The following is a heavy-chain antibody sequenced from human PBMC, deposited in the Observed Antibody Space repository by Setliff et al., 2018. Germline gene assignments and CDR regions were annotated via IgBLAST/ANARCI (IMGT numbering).Heavy chain of an antibody. J-gene: IGHJ3*02. Sequence: TLSLTCAVYDGSFSDYYWSWIRQPPGKGLEWIGEINHYGSTKYKSSLKSRVTISVDTSKNQFSLKLNSVTAADTAVYYCARRWNFGPYGSGIHDGFDMWGQGTMGTVS. CDR3: ARRWNFGPYGSGIHDGFDM. D-gene: IGHD3-10*01. V-gene: IGHV4-34*01. CDR1: DGSFSDYY. CDR2: INHYGST.